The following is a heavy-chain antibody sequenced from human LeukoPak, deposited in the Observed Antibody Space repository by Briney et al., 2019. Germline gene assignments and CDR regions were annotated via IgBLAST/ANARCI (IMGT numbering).Heavy chain of an antibody. CDR1: GFTFRSYG. CDR2: FSVTDKTT. Sequence: GGTLRLSCAASGFTFRSYGMSWVRQAPGKGLEWVSGFSVTDKTTYYADSVKGRFTISRDNSKNTLYLQMSSLRVEDTAVYYCAKDPSVYYGDYIIRWGQGTLVLVSS. CDR3: AKDPSVYYGDYIIR. D-gene: IGHD4-17*01. V-gene: IGHV3-23*01. J-gene: IGHJ4*02.